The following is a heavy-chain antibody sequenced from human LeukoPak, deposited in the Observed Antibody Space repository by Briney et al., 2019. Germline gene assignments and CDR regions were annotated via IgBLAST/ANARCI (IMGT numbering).Heavy chain of an antibody. D-gene: IGHD2-2*01. Sequence: PSETLSLTCTVSGGSISSYYWSWIRQPPGKGLEWIGYIYYSGSTDYNPSLKSRVTISVDTSKNQFSLKLSSVTAADTAVYYCARDGGGPYCSSTSCYDAFDIWGQGTMVTVSS. J-gene: IGHJ3*02. CDR3: ARDGGGPYCSSTSCYDAFDI. V-gene: IGHV4-59*01. CDR1: GGSISSYY. CDR2: IYYSGST.